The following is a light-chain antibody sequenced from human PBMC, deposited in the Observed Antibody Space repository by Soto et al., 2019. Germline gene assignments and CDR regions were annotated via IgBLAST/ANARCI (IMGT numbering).Light chain of an antibody. V-gene: IGKV1-12*01. Sequence: DIQLTQSPSSVSASVGDRVTISCRASQVIDNCLAWFQQNPGQAPRVLIYNASSLPSRVPSRGSGRGAMTGATHTSSSQQPERVATYSFKQSERLPLTFGGGTKVDIK. CDR1: QVIDNC. J-gene: IGKJ4*01. CDR2: NAS. CDR3: KQSERLPLT.